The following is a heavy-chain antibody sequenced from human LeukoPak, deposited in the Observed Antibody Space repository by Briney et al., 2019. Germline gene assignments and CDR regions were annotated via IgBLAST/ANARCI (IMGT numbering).Heavy chain of an antibody. CDR1: GFTFSSYS. D-gene: IGHD3-9*01. CDR2: ISSSSTI. CDR3: ARESVDILTGYYFDY. J-gene: IGHJ4*02. Sequence: PGGSLRLSCAASGFTFSSYSMNWVRQAPGKGLEWVSYISSSSTIYYADSVKGRFTISRDNAKNSLYLQMNSLRAEDTAVYYCARESVDILTGYYFDYWGQGTLVTVSS. V-gene: IGHV3-48*01.